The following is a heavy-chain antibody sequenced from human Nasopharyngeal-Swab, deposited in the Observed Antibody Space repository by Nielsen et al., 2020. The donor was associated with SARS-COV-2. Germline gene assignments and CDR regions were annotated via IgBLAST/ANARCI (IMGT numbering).Heavy chain of an antibody. CDR2: ISNIGTAI. Sequence: GGSLRLSCGASGFPFSDYYIIWIRQAPGKGLGWLSFISNIGTAIYYADPVKGRFTISRENAGNSLFLEMNSLKDDDTALYYCATLGRYGYGRAIDYWGQGTLVTVSS. CDR3: ATLGRYGYGRAIDY. V-gene: IGHV3-11*04. J-gene: IGHJ4*02. D-gene: IGHD5-18*01. CDR1: GFPFSDYY.